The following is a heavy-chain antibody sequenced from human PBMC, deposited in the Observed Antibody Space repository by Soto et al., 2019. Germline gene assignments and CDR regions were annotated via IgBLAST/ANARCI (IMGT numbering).Heavy chain of an antibody. CDR1: GYTFTSYY. CDR3: ARGVVVVPAATLICWFDP. V-gene: IGHV1-46*03. D-gene: IGHD2-2*01. CDR2: INPSGGST. J-gene: IGHJ5*02. Sequence: ASVKVSCKASGYTFTSYYMHWVRPAPGQGLEWMGIINPSGGSTSYAQKFQGRVTMTRDTSTSTVYMELSSLRSEDTAVYYCARGVVVVPAATLICWFDPWGQGTLVTVSS.